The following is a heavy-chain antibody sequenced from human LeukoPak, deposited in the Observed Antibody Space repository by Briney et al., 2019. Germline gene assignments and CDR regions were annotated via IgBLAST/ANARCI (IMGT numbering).Heavy chain of an antibody. CDR3: VKKRDAFDI. Sequence: GGSLRLSCVASGFTFGNYAMGWLRRAPGRRPEWVSSLTDNGGTTYYVDSVKGRFAISRDNSKNTLYLHMNSLRADDTAVYYCVKKRDAFDIWGQGTVVTVSS. CDR2: LTDNGGTT. D-gene: IGHD5-24*01. J-gene: IGHJ3*02. V-gene: IGHV3-23*01. CDR1: GFTFGNYA.